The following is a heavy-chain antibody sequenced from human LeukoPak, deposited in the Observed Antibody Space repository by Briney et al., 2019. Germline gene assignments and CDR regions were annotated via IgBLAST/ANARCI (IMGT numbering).Heavy chain of an antibody. D-gene: IGHD2-2*01. CDR3: AREVVPAATARYGMDV. CDR1: GGSFSGYY. V-gene: IGHV4-34*01. Sequence: PSETLSLTCAVYGGSFSGYYWSWIRQPPGKGLEWIGEINHSGSTNYNPSLKSRVTISVDTSKNQFSLKLSSVTAADTAVYYCAREVVPAATARYGMDVWGQGTTVTVSS. J-gene: IGHJ6*02. CDR2: INHSGST.